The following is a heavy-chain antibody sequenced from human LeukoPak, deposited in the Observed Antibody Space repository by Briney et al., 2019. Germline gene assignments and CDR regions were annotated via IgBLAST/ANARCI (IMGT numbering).Heavy chain of an antibody. V-gene: IGHV3-7*01. Sequence: GGSLRLSCAASGFTFSSYWMSWVRQAPGKGLEWVANIKQDGSEKYYVESVKGRFTISRDNSKNTLYLQMNSLRAEDTAVYYCARAYSGTYGLGYYYMDVWGKGTTVTISS. CDR1: GFTFSSYW. CDR2: IKQDGSEK. D-gene: IGHD1-26*01. CDR3: ARAYSGTYGLGYYYMDV. J-gene: IGHJ6*03.